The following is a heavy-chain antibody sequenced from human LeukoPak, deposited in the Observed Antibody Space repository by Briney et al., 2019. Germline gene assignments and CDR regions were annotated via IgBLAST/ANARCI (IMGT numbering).Heavy chain of an antibody. CDR3: ARDYGSGYPFGY. CDR2: IILIFGTA. CDR1: GGTFSSYA. J-gene: IGHJ4*02. Sequence: SVKVSCKASGGTFSSYAISWLRQAPGQGLEWMGRIILIFGTANYAQKFQGRVTITTDESTSTAYMELSSLRSEDTAVYYCARDYGSGYPFGYWGQGTLVTVSS. V-gene: IGHV1-69*05. D-gene: IGHD3-22*01.